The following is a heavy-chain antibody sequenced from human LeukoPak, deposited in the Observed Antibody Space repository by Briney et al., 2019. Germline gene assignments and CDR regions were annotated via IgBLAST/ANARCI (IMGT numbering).Heavy chain of an antibody. CDR1: GYTFTSYD. D-gene: IGHD2-15*01. CDR2: MNPNSGNT. J-gene: IGHJ5*02. CDR3: ARGRVYCSGGSCYNWFDP. Sequence: ASVKVSCKASGYTFTSYDINWVRQATGQGLEWMGWMNPNSGNTGHAQKFQGRVTMTRNTSISTAYMELSSLRSEDTAVYYCARGRVYCSGGSCYNWFDPWGQGTLVTVSS. V-gene: IGHV1-8*01.